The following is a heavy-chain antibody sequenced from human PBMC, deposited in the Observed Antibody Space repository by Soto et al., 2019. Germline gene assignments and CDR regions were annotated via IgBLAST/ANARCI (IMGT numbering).Heavy chain of an antibody. D-gene: IGHD3-22*01. CDR1: GYSFTNYF. CDR3: ARRYYDSDGYLYYYYGMDV. CDR2: ICPGDSDP. V-gene: IGHV5-51*01. J-gene: IGHJ6*02. Sequence: PGESLKISFKASGYSFTNYFIGWVRQMPGKGLEWMGIICPGDSDPRYSPSFQGQVTISTDKSFSTAYLQLNSLKASDTAMYYCARRYYDSDGYLYYYYGMDVWGQGTTLTVSS.